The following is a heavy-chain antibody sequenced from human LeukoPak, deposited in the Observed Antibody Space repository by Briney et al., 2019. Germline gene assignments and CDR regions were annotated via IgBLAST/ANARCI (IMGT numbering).Heavy chain of an antibody. CDR1: GFTFSSYA. J-gene: IGHJ5*02. D-gene: IGHD1-1*01. V-gene: IGHV3-30-3*01. CDR2: ISYDGSNK. Sequence: HPGGSLRLSCAASGFTFSSYAMHWVRQAPGKGLEWVAVISYDGSNKYYADSVKGRFTISRDNSKNTLYLQMNSLRAEDTAVYYCARGMPRGTFDPWGQGTLVTVSS. CDR3: ARGMPRGTFDP.